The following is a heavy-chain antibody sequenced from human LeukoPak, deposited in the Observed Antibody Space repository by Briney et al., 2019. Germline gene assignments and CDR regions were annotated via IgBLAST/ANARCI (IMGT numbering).Heavy chain of an antibody. CDR2: ISGSGGST. Sequence: GGSLRLSCAASGFTFSSYAMSWVRQAPGKGLEWVSAISGSGGSTYYADSVKGRFTISRDNSKNTLYLQMNSLRAEDRAVYYCAKVPPPEESYYYCYYYMDVWGKGATVTVSS. D-gene: IGHD3-10*01. CDR3: AKVPPPEESYYYCYYYMDV. CDR1: GFTFSSYA. V-gene: IGHV3-23*01. J-gene: IGHJ6*03.